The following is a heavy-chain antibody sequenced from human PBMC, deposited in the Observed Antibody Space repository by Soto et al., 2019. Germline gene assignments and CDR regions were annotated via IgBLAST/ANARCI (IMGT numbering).Heavy chain of an antibody. Sequence: PGGSLRLSCAASGFTFSSYAMHWVRQAPGKGLEWVAVISYDGSNKYYADSVKGRFTISRDNSKNTLYLQMNSLRAEDTAVYYCARDLRMWDYGMDVWGQGTTVTVSS. V-gene: IGHV3-30-3*01. D-gene: IGHD1-26*01. CDR2: ISYDGSNK. CDR3: ARDLRMWDYGMDV. J-gene: IGHJ6*02. CDR1: GFTFSSYA.